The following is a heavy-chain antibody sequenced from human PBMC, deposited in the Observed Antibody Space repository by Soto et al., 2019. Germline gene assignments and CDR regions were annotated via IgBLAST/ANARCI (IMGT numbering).Heavy chain of an antibody. D-gene: IGHD3-9*01. V-gene: IGHV4-38-2*02. CDR2: IYHSGST. Sequence: SETLSLTCAVSGYSISSGYYWGWIRQPPGKGLEWIGSIYHSGSTYYNPSLKSRVTISVDTSKNQFSLKLSSVTAADTAVYYCARDQGVLTLRYYHYYYGMDVWGQGTTVTVSS. CDR3: ARDQGVLTLRYYHYYYGMDV. CDR1: GYSISSGYY. J-gene: IGHJ6*02.